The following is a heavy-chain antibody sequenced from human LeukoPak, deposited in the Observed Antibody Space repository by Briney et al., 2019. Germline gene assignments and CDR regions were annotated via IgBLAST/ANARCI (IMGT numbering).Heavy chain of an antibody. J-gene: IGHJ3*02. D-gene: IGHD5-24*01. CDR2: ISSSSSYI. CDR3: ARDRFRRDGYNYGRDGAFDI. CDR1: GFTFSSYS. Sequence: GSLRLSCAASGFTFSSYSMNWVRQAPGKGLEWVSSISSSSSYIYYADSVKGRFTISRDNAKNSLYLQMNSLRAEDTAVYYCARDRFRRDGYNYGRDGAFDIWGQGTMVTVSS. V-gene: IGHV3-21*01.